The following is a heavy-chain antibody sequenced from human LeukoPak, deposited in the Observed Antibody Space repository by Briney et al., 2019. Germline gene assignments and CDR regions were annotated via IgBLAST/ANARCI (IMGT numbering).Heavy chain of an antibody. CDR3: ARIRTRVIAATTPDY. V-gene: IGHV4-39*01. CDR2: IYYSGST. CDR1: GGSISSSSYY. J-gene: IGHJ4*02. D-gene: IGHD6-13*01. Sequence: SETLSLTCTVSGGSISSSSYYWGWIRQPPGKGLEWIGSIYYSGSTYYNPSLKSRVTISVDTSKNQFSLKLSSVTAADTAVYYCARIRTRVIAATTPDYWGQGTLVTVSS.